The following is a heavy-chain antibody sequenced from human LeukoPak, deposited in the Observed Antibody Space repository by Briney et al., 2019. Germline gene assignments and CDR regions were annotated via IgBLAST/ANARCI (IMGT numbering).Heavy chain of an antibody. D-gene: IGHD2-21*02. CDR2: INPSGGST. CDR1: GYTFTSYD. V-gene: IGHV1-46*01. CDR3: ARTYCGGDCYSGPCDY. Sequence: ASVKVSCKASGYTFTSYDINWVRQATGQGLEWMGIINPSGGSTSYAQKFQGRVTMTRDMSTSTVYMELGSLRSGDTAVYYCARTYCGGDCYSGPCDYWGQGTLVTVSS. J-gene: IGHJ4*02.